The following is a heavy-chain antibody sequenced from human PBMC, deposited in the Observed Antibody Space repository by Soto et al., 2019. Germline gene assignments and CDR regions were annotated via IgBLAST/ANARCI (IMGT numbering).Heavy chain of an antibody. V-gene: IGHV1-46*03. J-gene: IGHJ6*02. CDR3: ARGGRDGYSVYYYGMDV. Sequence: GASVKVSCKASGYTFTSYYMHWVRQAPGQGLEWMGIINPSGGSTSYAQKFQGRVTMTRDTSTSTVYMELSSLRSEDTAVYYCARGGRDGYSVYYYGMDVGAQGTTVTVSS. D-gene: IGHD4-4*01. CDR1: GYTFTSYY. CDR2: INPSGGST.